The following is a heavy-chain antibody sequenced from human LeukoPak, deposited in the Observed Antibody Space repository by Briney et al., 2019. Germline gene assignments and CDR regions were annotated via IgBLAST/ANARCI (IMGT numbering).Heavy chain of an antibody. J-gene: IGHJ3*02. CDR3: ARDSTVVTPVWAFDI. CDR2: INPSGGST. V-gene: IGHV1-46*01. D-gene: IGHD4-23*01. Sequence: ASVKVSCKASGYNFTGYYMHWVRQAPGQGLEWMGIINPSGGSTSYAQKFQGRVTMTRDTSTSTVYMELSSLRSEDTAVYYCARDSTVVTPVWAFDIWGQGTMVTVSS. CDR1: GYNFTGYY.